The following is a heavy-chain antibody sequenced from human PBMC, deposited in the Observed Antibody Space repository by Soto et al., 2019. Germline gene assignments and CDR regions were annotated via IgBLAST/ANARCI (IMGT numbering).Heavy chain of an antibody. V-gene: IGHV3-23*01. CDR2: ISGSGFKK. CDR3: AKNQGVELVPLATVDWFDP. CDR1: GFIFENFG. D-gene: IGHD1-26*01. J-gene: IGHJ5*02. Sequence: GGSLRLSCAASGFIFENFGMSWVRQAPGKGLEWISSISGSGFKKYYADSVKGRFTISRDNSKSTVYLELNNLGAEDTAVYHCAKNQGVELVPLATVDWFDPWGQGSVVTVSS.